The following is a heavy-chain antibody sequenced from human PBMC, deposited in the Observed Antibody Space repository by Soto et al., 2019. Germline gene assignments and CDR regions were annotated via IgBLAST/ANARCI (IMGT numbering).Heavy chain of an antibody. CDR3: AVGYSDYDFAVAGGYYYGMDV. CDR1: GFTFTSSA. D-gene: IGHD5-12*01. Sequence: SVKVSCKASGFTFTSSAVQWVRQARGQRLEWIGWIVVGSGNTNYAQKFQEGVTITRDMSTSTAYMELSSLRSEDTAVYYCAVGYSDYDFAVAGGYYYGMDVWGQGTTVTVSS. CDR2: IVVGSGNT. V-gene: IGHV1-58*01. J-gene: IGHJ6*02.